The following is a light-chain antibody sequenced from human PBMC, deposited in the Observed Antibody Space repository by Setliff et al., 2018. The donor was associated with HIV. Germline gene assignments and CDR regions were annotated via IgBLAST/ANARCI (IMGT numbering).Light chain of an antibody. V-gene: IGLV2-23*02. Sequence: QSALTQPASVSGSPGQSITTSCTGTSSDLGSYDLVSWFQQHPGKAPKLTIYQVSKWPSGISDRFSGSKTGNTASLTISGLQADDEADYYCSSYAGVSNVLFGGGTKVTVL. CDR1: SSDLGSYDL. CDR2: QVS. J-gene: IGLJ2*01. CDR3: SSYAGVSNVL.